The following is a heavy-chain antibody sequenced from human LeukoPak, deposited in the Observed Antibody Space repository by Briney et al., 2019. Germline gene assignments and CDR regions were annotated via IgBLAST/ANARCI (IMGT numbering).Heavy chain of an antibody. CDR3: ARDRHVLRFLEWLNGARKDYDMDV. Sequence: GGSLRLSCAASGFTFSSYWMHWVRQAPGKGLVWVSRINSDGSSTSYADSVKGRFTISRDNAKNTLYLQMNSLRAEDTAVYYCARDRHVLRFLEWLNGARKDYDMDVWGKGTTVTVSS. D-gene: IGHD3-3*01. J-gene: IGHJ6*03. CDR2: INSDGSST. CDR1: GFTFSSYW. V-gene: IGHV3-74*01.